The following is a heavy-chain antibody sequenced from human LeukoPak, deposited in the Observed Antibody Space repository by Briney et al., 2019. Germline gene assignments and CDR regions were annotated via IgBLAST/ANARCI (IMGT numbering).Heavy chain of an antibody. CDR1: GGSISSSNW. V-gene: IGHV4-4*02. Sequence: PSGTLSLTCAVSGGSISSSNWWSWVRQPPGKGLEWIGEIYHSGSTNYNPSLKSRVTISVDKSKNQFSLKLSSVTAADTAVYYCARVKPPVRGESPELNWFDPWGQGTLVTVSS. CDR3: ARVKPPVRGESPELNWFDP. CDR2: IYHSGST. J-gene: IGHJ5*02. D-gene: IGHD3-10*01.